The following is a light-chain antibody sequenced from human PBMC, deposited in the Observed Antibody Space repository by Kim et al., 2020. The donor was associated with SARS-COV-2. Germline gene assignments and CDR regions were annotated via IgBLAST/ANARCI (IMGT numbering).Light chain of an antibody. CDR2: AAA. J-gene: IGKJ3*01. Sequence: DIQMTQSPSSLSASVGDRVTIACRASQGIRNYLAWYQQKPGTVPKLLIYAAATLQSGVPSRFSGSGSGTDFTLTISILQPEDVATYYCQKYNSAPFAFGPGTKVDIK. CDR1: QGIRNY. V-gene: IGKV1-27*01. CDR3: QKYNSAPFA.